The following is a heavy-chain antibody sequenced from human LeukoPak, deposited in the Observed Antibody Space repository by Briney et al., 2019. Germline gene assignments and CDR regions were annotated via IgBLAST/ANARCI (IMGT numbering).Heavy chain of an antibody. J-gene: IGHJ6*03. Sequence: GESLKISCKASGYSFTTYWIGWVRQMPGKGLEWMGIIYPDDSDTRYSPSFQGQVTISADKSITTAYLQWSSLKASDTAMYYCARLWASGGSSWYLGYYYYYMDVWGKGTTVTISS. V-gene: IGHV5-51*01. CDR3: ARLWASGGSSWYLGYYYYYMDV. CDR2: IYPDDSDT. CDR1: GYSFTTYW. D-gene: IGHD6-13*01.